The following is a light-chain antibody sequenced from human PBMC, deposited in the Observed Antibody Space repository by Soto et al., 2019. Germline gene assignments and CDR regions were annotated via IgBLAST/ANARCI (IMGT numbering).Light chain of an antibody. V-gene: IGLV2-23*01. CDR2: EDI. J-gene: IGLJ3*02. CDR3: CSYAGSSTWV. Sequence: QSALTQPASVSGSPGQSITISCTGTSSDVGSYNLVSWYQQHPGKAPKLMIYEDIKRPSGVSNRFSGSKSGNTASLTISGLQAEDEADYYCCSYAGSSTWVFGGGTTLTVL. CDR1: SSDVGSYNL.